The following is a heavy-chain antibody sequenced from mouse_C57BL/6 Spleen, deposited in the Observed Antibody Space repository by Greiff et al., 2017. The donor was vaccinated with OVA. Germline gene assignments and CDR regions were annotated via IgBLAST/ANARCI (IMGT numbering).Heavy chain of an antibody. V-gene: IGHV1-39*01. CDR1: GYSFTDSN. Sequence: EVQLQQSGPELVKPGASVKISCTASGYSFTDSNMNWVKQSNGKSLEWIGVINPNYGTTSYNQKFKGKATLTVDQSSSTAYMQLNSLTSEDSAVYDGARGVTTGKAMDYWGQGTSVTVSS. CDR2: INPNYGTT. J-gene: IGHJ4*01. D-gene: IGHD2-2*01. CDR3: ARGVTTGKAMDY.